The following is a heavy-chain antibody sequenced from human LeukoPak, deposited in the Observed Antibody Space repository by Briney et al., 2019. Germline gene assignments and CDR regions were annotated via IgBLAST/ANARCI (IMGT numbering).Heavy chain of an antibody. D-gene: IGHD6-19*01. CDR3: ARGKVVAGTPGQNSWDY. CDR1: GGSISSYY. CDR2: IHTSGST. Sequence: SETLSLTCTVSGGSISSYYWNWIRQPAGKGLEWIGRIHTSGSTNYNPSLKSRVTVSVDTSKNQFSLKLSSVTAADTAVYFCARGKVVAGTPGQNSWDYWGQGTLVTVSS. V-gene: IGHV4-4*07. J-gene: IGHJ4*02.